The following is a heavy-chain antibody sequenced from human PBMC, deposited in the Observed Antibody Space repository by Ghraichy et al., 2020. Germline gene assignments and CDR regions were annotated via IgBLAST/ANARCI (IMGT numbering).Heavy chain of an antibody. V-gene: IGHV4-59*01. CDR1: GGSISSYY. Sequence: SETLSLTCTVSGGSISSYYWSWIRQPPGKGLEWIGYIYYSGSTNYNPSLKSRVTISVDTSKNQFYLKLSSVTAADTAVYYCASSATDCSGGSCYSDNWFDPWGQGTLVTVSS. CDR2: IYYSGST. J-gene: IGHJ5*02. CDR3: ASSATDCSGGSCYSDNWFDP. D-gene: IGHD2-15*01.